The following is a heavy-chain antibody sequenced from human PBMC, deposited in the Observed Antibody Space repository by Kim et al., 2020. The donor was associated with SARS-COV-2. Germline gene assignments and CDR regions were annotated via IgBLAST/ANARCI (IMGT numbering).Heavy chain of an antibody. Sequence: SETLSLTCTVSGGSISSSSYYWGWIRQPPGKGLEWIGSIYYSGSTYYNPSLKSRVTISVDTSKNQFSLKLSSVTAADTAVYYCARPVDYGDYGDAFDIWGQGTMVTVSS. CDR1: GGSISSSSYY. J-gene: IGHJ3*02. CDR3: ARPVDYGDYGDAFDI. D-gene: IGHD4-17*01. V-gene: IGHV4-39*01. CDR2: IYYSGST.